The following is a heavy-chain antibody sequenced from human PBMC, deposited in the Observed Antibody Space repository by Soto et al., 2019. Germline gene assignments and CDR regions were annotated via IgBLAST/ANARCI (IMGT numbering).Heavy chain of an antibody. CDR2: IYHSGRT. Sequence: SETLSLTCAVSGGSISSGGYSWSWIRQPPGKGLEWIGYIYHSGRTYYNPSLKSQDTISVDRSKNQFSLKLSSVTAADTAVYFCARYYDSSGYYYFDYWGQGTLVTVSS. D-gene: IGHD3-22*01. J-gene: IGHJ4*02. CDR1: GGSISSGGYS. V-gene: IGHV4-30-2*01. CDR3: ARYYDSSGYYYFDY.